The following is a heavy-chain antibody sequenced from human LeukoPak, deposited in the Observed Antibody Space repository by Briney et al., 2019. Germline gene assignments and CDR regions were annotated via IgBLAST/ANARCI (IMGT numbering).Heavy chain of an antibody. J-gene: IGHJ5*02. CDR1: GITFSSND. CDR3: VRVLSGSWDWFDP. D-gene: IGHD3-22*01. Sequence: GGSLRLSCAASGITFSSNDMNWVRQAPGKGLEWVAFIRYDGNNKYYTDSVKGRFTISRDNAKNTVYLQMNSLRAEDTALYHCVRVLSGSWDWFDPWGQGTLVTVSS. CDR2: IRYDGNNK. V-gene: IGHV3-30*02.